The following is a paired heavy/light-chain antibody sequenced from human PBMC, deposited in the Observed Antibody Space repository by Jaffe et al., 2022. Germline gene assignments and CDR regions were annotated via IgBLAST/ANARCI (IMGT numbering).Light chain of an antibody. CDR3: QHYGSSPALYT. CDR1: QSVGFTD. V-gene: IGKV3-20*01. J-gene: IGKJ2*01. Sequence: EIVLTQSPGTLSLSPGERATLSCRASQSVGFTDLVWYQQKPGQAPRLLIHRTSDRAAGIPDRFSGSGSGTDFTLTISRLEPEDFAVYYCQHYGSSPALYTFGQGTKLEIK. CDR2: RTS.
Heavy chain of an antibody. D-gene: IGHD3-9*01. CDR1: RGSISNGNW. V-gene: IGHV4-4*02. Sequence: QVQLQESGPGLVQPSGTLSLTCTFSRGSISNGNWWSWIRQSPGKGLEWIGEVHRFGTTNYNPSLWSRVTISVDTSKNQFSLNLNSVTAADTAVYYCARNGAHCLDIWGQGMLVTVSS. J-gene: IGHJ4*02. CDR2: VHRFGTT. CDR3: ARNGAHCLDI.